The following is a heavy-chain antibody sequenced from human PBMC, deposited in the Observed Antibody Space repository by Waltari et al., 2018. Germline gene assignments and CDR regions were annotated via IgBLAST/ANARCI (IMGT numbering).Heavy chain of an antibody. V-gene: IGHV3-30-3*01. CDR1: GFNFSSYA. CDR3: AKGIRLYDSSGYYVT. Sequence: QVQLVESGGGVVQPGRSLRLSCAASGFNFSSYAMHWVRQAPGKGLEWVAVLSYVGSNKYYADSVKGRFTISRDNSKNTLYLQMNSLRAEDTAVYYCAKGIRLYDSSGYYVTWGQGTLVTVSS. D-gene: IGHD3-22*01. CDR2: LSYVGSNK. J-gene: IGHJ5*02.